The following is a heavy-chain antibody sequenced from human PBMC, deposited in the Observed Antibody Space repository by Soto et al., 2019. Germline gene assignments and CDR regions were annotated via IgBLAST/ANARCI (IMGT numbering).Heavy chain of an antibody. D-gene: IGHD1-26*01. CDR3: ARWDDGRKFDP. V-gene: IGHV3-33*01. J-gene: IGHJ5*02. CDR2: IWYDGSNK. CDR1: GFTFSSHG. Sequence: QAQLVESGGGVVQPGRSLRLSCEASGFTFSSHGMHWVRQAPGKGLEWVAVIWYDGSNKYYADYGKGRFTIARDNSKNMVYLQMNNLRVEDTDVYYCARWDDGRKFDPWGQGTLVTVSS.